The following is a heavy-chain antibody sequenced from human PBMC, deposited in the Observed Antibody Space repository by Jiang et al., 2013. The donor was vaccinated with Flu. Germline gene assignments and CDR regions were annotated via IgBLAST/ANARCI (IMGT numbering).Heavy chain of an antibody. J-gene: IGHJ5*02. D-gene: IGHD1-1*01. CDR2: IYWNDDK. V-gene: IGHV2-5*01. Sequence: KPTQTLTLTCTFSGFSLSTSGVGVGWIRQPPGKALEWLALIYWNDDKRYSPSLKSRLTITKDTSKNQVVLTMTNMDPVDTATYYCAQRANYNWFDPWGQGTLVTVSS. CDR3: AQRANYNWFDP. CDR1: GFSLSTSGVG.